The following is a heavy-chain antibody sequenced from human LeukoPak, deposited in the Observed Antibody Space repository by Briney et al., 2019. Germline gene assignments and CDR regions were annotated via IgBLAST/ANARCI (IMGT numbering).Heavy chain of an antibody. J-gene: IGHJ5*02. Sequence: SQTLSLTCTVSGGSISSGDYYWSWIRQPPGKGLEWIGEINHSGSTNYNPSLKSRVTISVDTSKNQFSLKLSSVTAADTAVYYCARCITIFGVVIQWGNWFDPWGQGTLVTVSS. V-gene: IGHV4-30-4*08. CDR1: GGSISSGDYY. CDR3: ARCITIFGVVIQWGNWFDP. CDR2: INHSGST. D-gene: IGHD3-3*01.